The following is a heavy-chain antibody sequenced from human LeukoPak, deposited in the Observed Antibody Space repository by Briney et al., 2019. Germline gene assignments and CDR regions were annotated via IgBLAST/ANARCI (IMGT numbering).Heavy chain of an antibody. CDR2: IRYDGSNK. CDR1: GFTFSSYG. D-gene: IGHD3-10*01. V-gene: IGHV3-30*02. J-gene: IGHJ1*01. Sequence: GGSLRLSCAASGFTFSSYGMHWVRQAPGKGLEWVAFIRYDGSNKYYADSVKGRFTISRDNSKNTLYLQMNSLRAEDTAVYYLAKAGPRVWFGEHWGQGTLVTVSS. CDR3: AKAGPRVWFGEH.